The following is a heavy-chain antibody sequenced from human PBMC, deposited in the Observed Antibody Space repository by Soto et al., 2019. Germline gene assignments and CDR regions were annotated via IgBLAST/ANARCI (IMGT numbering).Heavy chain of an antibody. CDR2: IIPILDIT. V-gene: IGHV1-69*04. CDR3: TRGADSSGSESAFDI. D-gene: IGHD3-22*01. CDR1: GGTFRAYG. Sequence: QVQLVQSGAEAKKPGSSVKVSCKTSGGTFRAYGISWVRQAPGQGLEWMGRIIPILDITDYAQKFQGRVMITADKSTSTAYMTLSSLRAEDTAMYYCTRGADSSGSESAFDIWGQGTMVTVSS. J-gene: IGHJ3*02.